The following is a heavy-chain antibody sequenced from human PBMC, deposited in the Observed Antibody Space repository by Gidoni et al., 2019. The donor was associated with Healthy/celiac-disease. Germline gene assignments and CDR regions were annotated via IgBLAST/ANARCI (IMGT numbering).Heavy chain of an antibody. CDR2: INTNPGNP. V-gene: IGHV7-4-1*02. CDR3: ARDGTAAAHLFRWYFDL. J-gene: IGHJ2*01. D-gene: IGHD6-13*01. CDR1: AYPFPRYP. Sequence: QVQLVQSGSELTKPGASVKVSCQASAYPFPRYPMNWVRQAPGQGLEWMGWINTNPGNPTDAQGFTGRFVFSLDTSVSTAYLQISSLKAEDTAVYYCARDGTAAAHLFRWYFDLWGRGTLVTVSS.